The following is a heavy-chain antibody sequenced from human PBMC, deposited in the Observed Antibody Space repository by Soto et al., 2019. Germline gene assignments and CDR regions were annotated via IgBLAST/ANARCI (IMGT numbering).Heavy chain of an antibody. CDR1: GFTFSSYS. CDR3: ARVPGTARWWDF. CDR2: ISSSSSYI. Sequence: GGSLRLSCAASGFTFSSYSMNWVRQAPGKGLEWVSSISSSSSYIYYADSVKGRFTISRDNAKNSLYLQMNSLRAEDTAVYYCARVPGTARWWDFWGQGTLVTVSS. J-gene: IGHJ4*02. D-gene: IGHD2-15*01. V-gene: IGHV3-21*01.